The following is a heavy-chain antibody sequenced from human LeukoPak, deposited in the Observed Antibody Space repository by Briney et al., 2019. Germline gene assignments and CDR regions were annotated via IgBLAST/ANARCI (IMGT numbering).Heavy chain of an antibody. CDR2: ISIDGGRT. V-gene: IGHV3-23*01. CDR3: ARKGIGSSRYQNMDV. J-gene: IGHJ6*03. Sequence: PGGSLRLSCAASGFTFSNYAMSWVRQAPGKGPEWVSTISIDGGRTYYADSVKGRFTVSRDTSKNTLYLQMNSLRAEDTAVYYCARKGIGSSRYQNMDVWGKGTTVTVSS. CDR1: GFTFSNYA. D-gene: IGHD6-25*01.